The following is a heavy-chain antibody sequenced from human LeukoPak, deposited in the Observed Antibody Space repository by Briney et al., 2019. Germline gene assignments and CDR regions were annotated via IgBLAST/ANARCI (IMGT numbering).Heavy chain of an antibody. CDR2: ISSSSYI. CDR3: ARDPAYVWGSYRYTIYFDY. Sequence: GGSLRLSCAASKFTFNTYWMSWVRQGPGKGLEWVSSISSSSYIYYADSVKGRFTISRDNAKNSLYLQMNSLRAEDTAVYYCARDPAYVWGSYRYTIYFDYWGQGTLVTVSS. J-gene: IGHJ4*02. CDR1: KFTFNTYW. V-gene: IGHV3-21*01. D-gene: IGHD3-16*02.